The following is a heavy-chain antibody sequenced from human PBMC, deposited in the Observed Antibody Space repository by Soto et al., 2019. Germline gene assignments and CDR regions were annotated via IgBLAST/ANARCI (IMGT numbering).Heavy chain of an antibody. D-gene: IGHD3-9*01. CDR1: GGSFSGYY. CDR2: INHSGST. CDR3: ASEYFVVLSGDYPLKWFDP. J-gene: IGHJ5*02. Sequence: PSETLSLTCAVYGGSFSGYYWSWIRQPPGKRLEWIGEINHSGSTNYIPSLKSRLKISVDRSKNQFSLKLSSVTAADTAVYYCASEYFVVLSGDYPLKWFDPWGQGTLVTVSS. V-gene: IGHV4-34*01.